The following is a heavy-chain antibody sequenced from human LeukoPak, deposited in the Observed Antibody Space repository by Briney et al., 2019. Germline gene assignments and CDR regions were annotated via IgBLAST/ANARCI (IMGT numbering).Heavy chain of an antibody. D-gene: IGHD3-10*01. J-gene: IGHJ5*02. Sequence: GESLKISCETSGYSFTTYWIGWVRQMPGTGLEWVGAIYPDGSDSRYSPSFQGQVVISADRSIRTAYLQWNSLKTSDTAMYYCVRQRGSSGTINHFDPWGQGTLVTVPS. CDR1: GYSFTTYW. CDR3: VRQRGSSGTINHFDP. CDR2: IYPDGSDS. V-gene: IGHV5-51*01.